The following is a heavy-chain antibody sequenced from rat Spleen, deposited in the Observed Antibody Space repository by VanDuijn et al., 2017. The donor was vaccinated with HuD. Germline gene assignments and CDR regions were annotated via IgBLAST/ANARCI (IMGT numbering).Heavy chain of an antibody. CDR2: ISTGGGTT. CDR1: GFTFSDYG. D-gene: IGHD1-5*01. CDR3: TTGIQPRH. V-gene: IGHV5-27*01. J-gene: IGHJ2*01. Sequence: EVQLVESGGGLVQPGRSLKLSCGVSGFTFSDYGMNWIRQAPGKGLEWVAYISTGGGTTYYRDSVKGRFTISRDDAKSTLYLQMDSLRSEDTATYYCTTGIQPRHWGQGVMVTVSS.